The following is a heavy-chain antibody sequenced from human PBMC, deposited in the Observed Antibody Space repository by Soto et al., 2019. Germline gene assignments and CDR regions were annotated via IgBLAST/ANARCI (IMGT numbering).Heavy chain of an antibody. J-gene: IGHJ4*02. D-gene: IGHD4-17*01. CDR3: ARALGDYGDYGTLGY. Sequence: QVQLVQSGAEVKKPGSSVKVSCKASGGTFSSYTISWVRQAPGQGLEWMGRIIPILGIANYAQKFQGRVMITADKSPSTAYMELSSLRSEDTAVYYCARALGDYGDYGTLGYWGQGPLVTVYS. CDR2: IIPILGIA. V-gene: IGHV1-69*02. CDR1: GGTFSSYT.